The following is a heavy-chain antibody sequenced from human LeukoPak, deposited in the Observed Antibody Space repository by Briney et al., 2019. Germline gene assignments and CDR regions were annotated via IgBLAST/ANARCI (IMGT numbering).Heavy chain of an antibody. Sequence: GESLRISCKVSGSRFTSYCIGWVRQLPGKGLEWMGIIYPGDSGPTYSRSFQGQVTISVDKSINTAYLQWSSLQASDTAMYYCGMSGDRVPLQDDVFDVWGQGTMVTVST. CDR2: IYPGDSGP. CDR3: GMSGDRVPLQDDVFDV. J-gene: IGHJ3*01. V-gene: IGHV5-51*01. D-gene: IGHD1-26*01. CDR1: GSRFTSYC.